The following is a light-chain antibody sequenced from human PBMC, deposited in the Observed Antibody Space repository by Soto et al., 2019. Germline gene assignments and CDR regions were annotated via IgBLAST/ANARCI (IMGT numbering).Light chain of an antibody. CDR2: EGI. V-gene: IGLV2-23*01. Sequence: QSALTQPASVSGSPGQSVTISCTGTSSDVGSYNLGSWYQQHPGKAPKLMIYEGIKRPSGVSNRFSGSKSGNTASLKISGLQAEEEADSYCWSYVGSVVFGGGTELTVL. CDR1: SSDVGSYNL. J-gene: IGLJ2*01. CDR3: WSYVGSVV.